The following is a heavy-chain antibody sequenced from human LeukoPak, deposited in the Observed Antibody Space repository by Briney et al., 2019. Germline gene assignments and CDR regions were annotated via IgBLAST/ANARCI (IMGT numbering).Heavy chain of an antibody. CDR3: ALSRVVVAAEAVKNWFDP. CDR2: ISSSSSYI. V-gene: IGHV3-21*01. CDR1: GFTFSSYS. J-gene: IGHJ5*02. D-gene: IGHD2-15*01. Sequence: GGSLRLSCAASGFTFSSYSMNWVRQAPGKGLEWVSSISSSSSYIYYADSVKGRFTISRDNAKNSLYLQMNGLRAEDTAVYYCALSRVVVAAEAVKNWFDPWGQGTLVTVSS.